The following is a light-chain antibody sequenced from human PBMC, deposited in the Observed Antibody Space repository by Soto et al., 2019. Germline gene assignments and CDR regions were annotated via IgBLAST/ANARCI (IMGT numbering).Light chain of an antibody. V-gene: IGLV2-14*03. CDR2: DVS. CDR1: SSDVGGYNY. Sequence: QSALTQPASVSGSPGQSITISCTGTSSDVGGYNYVSWYQHHPGKAPKLLIYDVSNRPSGVSNRFSGSKSDNTASLTTSGLQPEDGADYYCSSYTTSNTRQIVFGTGTKVTVL. CDR3: SSYTTSNTRQIV. J-gene: IGLJ1*01.